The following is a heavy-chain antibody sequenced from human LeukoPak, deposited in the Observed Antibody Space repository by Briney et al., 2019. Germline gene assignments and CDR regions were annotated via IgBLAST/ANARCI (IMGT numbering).Heavy chain of an antibody. CDR3: TKVRPPPGSGWYGGDDY. V-gene: IGHV3-74*01. Sequence: GGSLRLSCAASGFTFSSHLMHWVRQAPGKGLVWVSRISSDGTYTNYADSVRGRFTISRDNAKNTLYLQMNSLRAEDTSIYYCTKVRPPPGSGWYGGDDYWGQGTLVTVSS. J-gene: IGHJ4*02. CDR2: ISSDGTYT. D-gene: IGHD6-19*01. CDR1: GFTFSSHL.